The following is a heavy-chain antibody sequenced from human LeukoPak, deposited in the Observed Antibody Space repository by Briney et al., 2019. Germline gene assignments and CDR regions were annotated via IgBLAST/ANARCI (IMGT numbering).Heavy chain of an antibody. CDR3: AGTTVADLGY. V-gene: IGHV3-48*02. D-gene: IGHD4-23*01. CDR1: GFTFSSYS. J-gene: IGHJ4*02. Sequence: GGSLRLSCAASGFTFSSYSMNWVRQAPGKGLEWVSYISSGSSIIYYADSVKGRFTISRDNAKNSLYLQMNSLRDEDTAVYYCAGTTVADLGYWGQGTLVTVSS. CDR2: ISSGSSII.